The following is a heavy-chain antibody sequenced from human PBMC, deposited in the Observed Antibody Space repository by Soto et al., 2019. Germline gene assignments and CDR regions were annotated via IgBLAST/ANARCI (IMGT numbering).Heavy chain of an antibody. CDR1: GFTFSIYV. J-gene: IGHJ4*02. CDR3: VRDRWEDSARNVYYDL. V-gene: IGHV3-33*01. D-gene: IGHD3-22*01. CDR2: IWHNGINK. Sequence: QVQLVESGGGVVQPGGSLRLSCAASGFTFSIYVMHWVRQAPGKGLEWVAVIWHNGINKYYADSVKGRFAISRDNSANTLYLQMNSLRAEDTAIYYCVRDRWEDSARNVYYDLWGQGSLVSVS.